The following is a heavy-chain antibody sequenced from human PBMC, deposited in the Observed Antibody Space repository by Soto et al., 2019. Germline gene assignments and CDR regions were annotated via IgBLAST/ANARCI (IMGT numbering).Heavy chain of an antibody. CDR1: GFTFSEYS. D-gene: IGHD3-9*01. V-gene: IGHV3-64D*06. Sequence: GGSLRLSCSASGFTFSEYSMHWVRQAPGKGLQYVSTISSDGDITYYADSVKGRFTISRDNSKNTLYLQMNTLRPEDTAVYYCVKVSTFYDILTGYYYTYFADPWGQGTPGTV. CDR2: ISSDGDIT. CDR3: VKVSTFYDILTGYYYTYFADP. J-gene: IGHJ5*02.